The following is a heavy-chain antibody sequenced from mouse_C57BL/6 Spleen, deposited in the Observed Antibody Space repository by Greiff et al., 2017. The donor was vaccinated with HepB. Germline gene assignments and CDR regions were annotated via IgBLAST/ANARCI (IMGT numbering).Heavy chain of an antibody. Sequence: QVHVKQSGAELVKPGASVKISCKASGYAFSSYWMNWVKQRPGKGLEWIGQIYPGDGDTNYNGKFKGKATLTADKSSSTAYMQLSSLTSEDSAVYFCAPYGSSYQAWFAYWGQGTLVTVSA. D-gene: IGHD1-1*01. V-gene: IGHV1-80*01. CDR2: IYPGDGDT. CDR3: APYGSSYQAWFAY. J-gene: IGHJ3*01. CDR1: GYAFSSYW.